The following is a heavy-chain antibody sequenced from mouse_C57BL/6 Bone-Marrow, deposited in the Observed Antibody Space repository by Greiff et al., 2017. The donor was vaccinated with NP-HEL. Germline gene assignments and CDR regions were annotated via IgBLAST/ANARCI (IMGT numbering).Heavy chain of an antibody. D-gene: IGHD2-2*01. CDR1: GYTFTDYY. V-gene: IGHV1-84*01. Sequence: QVQLKQSGPELVKPGASVKISCKASGYTFTDYYINWVKQRPGQGLEWIGWIYPGSGNTKYNEKFKGKDTLTVDTSSSTAYMQLSSLTSEDSAVYFCARVRLRRTDGSWFAYWGQGTLVTVSA. CDR3: ARVRLRRTDGSWFAY. J-gene: IGHJ3*01. CDR2: IYPGSGNT.